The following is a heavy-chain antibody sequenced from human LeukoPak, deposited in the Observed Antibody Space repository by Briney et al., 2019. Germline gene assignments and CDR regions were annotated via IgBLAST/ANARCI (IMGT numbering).Heavy chain of an antibody. J-gene: IGHJ4*02. V-gene: IGHV1-8*01. CDR2: MNPNSGNT. CDR3: ARGAPGSYCSGGSCPYFDY. CDR1: AYTFTSYD. Sequence: ASVKVSCKASAYTFTSYDINWVRQATGQGLEWMGWMNPNSGNTGYAQTFQGRVTMTRNTSISTAYKELSSLRSEDTAVYYCARGAPGSYCSGGSCPYFDYWGQGTLISVSS. D-gene: IGHD2-15*01.